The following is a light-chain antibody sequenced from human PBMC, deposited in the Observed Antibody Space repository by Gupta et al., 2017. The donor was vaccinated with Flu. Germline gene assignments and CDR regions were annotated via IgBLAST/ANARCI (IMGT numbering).Light chain of an antibody. CDR3: QQSYSTPRT. Sequence: PSSLSASVGDRVTITCRASQNIITFLHWYQQKPGKAPKLLIYAASSLQSGVSSRFSGSGSGTYFTLTISRLQPEDFGTYYCQQSYSTPRTFGQGTKVEVK. CDR2: AAS. CDR1: QNIITF. V-gene: IGKV1-39*01. J-gene: IGKJ1*01.